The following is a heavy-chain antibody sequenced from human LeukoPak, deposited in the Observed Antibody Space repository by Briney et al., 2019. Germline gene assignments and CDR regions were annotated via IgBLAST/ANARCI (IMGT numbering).Heavy chain of an antibody. CDR1: GFTFSNPW. CDR3: AKVGSSGWTTYYFDY. V-gene: IGHV3-30*18. D-gene: IGHD6-19*01. Sequence: GGSLRLSCAASGFTFSNPWMSWVRQAPGKGLEWVAVISYDGSNKYYADSVKGRFTISRDNSKNTLYLQMNSLRAEDTAVYYCAKVGSSGWTTYYFDYWGQGTLVTVSS. J-gene: IGHJ4*02. CDR2: ISYDGSNK.